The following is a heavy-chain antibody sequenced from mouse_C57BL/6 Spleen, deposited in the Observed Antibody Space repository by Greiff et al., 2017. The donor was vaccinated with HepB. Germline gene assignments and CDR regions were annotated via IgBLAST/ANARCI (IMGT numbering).Heavy chain of an antibody. Sequence: QVQLQQPGAELVMPGASVKLSCKASGYTFTSYWMHWVKQRPGQGLEWIGEIDPSDSYTNYNQKFKGKSTLTVDKSSSTAYMQLSSLTSEDSAVYYCARKLLGRYYYAMDYWGQGTSVTVSS. CDR1: GYTFTSYW. J-gene: IGHJ4*01. CDR2: IDPSDSYT. D-gene: IGHD4-1*01. V-gene: IGHV1-69*01. CDR3: ARKLLGRYYYAMDY.